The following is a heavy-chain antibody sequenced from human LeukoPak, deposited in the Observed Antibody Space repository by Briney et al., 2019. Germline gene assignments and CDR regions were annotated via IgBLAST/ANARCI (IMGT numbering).Heavy chain of an antibody. CDR1: GFMFSSYG. Sequence: GGSLRLSCAASGFMFSSYGPSWVRQAPGKGLEWVSGFSGSGGRTYYAGSVKGRFTISRDNSKNTLYLQMNSLRAEDTALYYCAKDKVSGWPYYYGLDVWGQGTTVTVSS. J-gene: IGHJ6*02. D-gene: IGHD6-19*01. CDR3: AKDKVSGWPYYYGLDV. CDR2: FSGSGGRT. V-gene: IGHV3-23*01.